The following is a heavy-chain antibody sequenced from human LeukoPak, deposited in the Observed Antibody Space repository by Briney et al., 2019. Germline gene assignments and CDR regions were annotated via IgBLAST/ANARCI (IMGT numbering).Heavy chain of an antibody. CDR1: GFTFSSYA. J-gene: IGHJ6*02. D-gene: IGHD6-6*01. CDR3: AKSSSSLVYYGMDV. V-gene: IGHV3-23*01. Sequence: HPGGSLRLSCAASGFTFSSYAMSWVRQAPGKGLEWVSAISGSGGSTYYADSVKGRFTISRDNSKNTLYLQMNSLRAEDTAVYYCAKSSSSLVYYGMDVWGQGTTVTVSS. CDR2: ISGSGGST.